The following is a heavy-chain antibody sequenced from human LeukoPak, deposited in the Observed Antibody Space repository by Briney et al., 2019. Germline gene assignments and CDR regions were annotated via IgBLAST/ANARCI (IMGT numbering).Heavy chain of an antibody. D-gene: IGHD5-24*01. J-gene: IGHJ4*02. CDR1: GASISTND. Sequence: PSETLSLTCTVTGASISTNDWSWIRQPPGKGLEWIGYMCHSGGTNYNPSLRSRVTISVDTSKNQFSLKLSSVTAADTAVYYCARHGPRRDGYNYDYWGPGTLVTVSS. CDR3: ARHGPRRDGYNYDY. CDR2: MCHSGGT. V-gene: IGHV4-59*08.